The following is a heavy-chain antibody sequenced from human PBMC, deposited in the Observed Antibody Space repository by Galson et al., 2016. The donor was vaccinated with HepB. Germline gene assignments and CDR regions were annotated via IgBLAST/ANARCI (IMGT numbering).Heavy chain of an antibody. CDR3: ARVRGGQGYWSFDL. V-gene: IGHV3-23*01. J-gene: IGHJ2*01. CDR2: TGDSGVNK. Sequence: SLRLSCAAFGFSFSTYGMSWVRQAPGKGPEWVSATGDSGVNKYYAESVRGHFTISRDNSMNTLSLQMNNLRVVDTAVYYCARVRGGQGYWSFDLWGRGILVTVSS. D-gene: IGHD2-21*01. CDR1: GFSFSTYG.